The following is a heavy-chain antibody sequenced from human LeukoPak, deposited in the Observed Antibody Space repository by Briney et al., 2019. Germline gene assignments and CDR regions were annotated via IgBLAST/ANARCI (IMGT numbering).Heavy chain of an antibody. CDR2: IYHSGST. Sequence: SETLSLTCTVSGGSISSYYWSWLRQTPGKGLEWIGEIYHSGSTDYNPSLKSRVTISLDKSKNQFSLKLTSVTAADTAVYYCARLQPPGSSGYNDAFDIWGQGTMVTVSS. J-gene: IGHJ3*02. CDR1: GGSISSYY. CDR3: ARLQPPGSSGYNDAFDI. D-gene: IGHD3-22*01. V-gene: IGHV4-59*12.